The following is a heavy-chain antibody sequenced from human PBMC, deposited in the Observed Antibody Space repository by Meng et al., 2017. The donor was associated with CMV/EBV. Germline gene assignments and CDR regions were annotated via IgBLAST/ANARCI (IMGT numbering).Heavy chain of an antibody. J-gene: IGHJ4*02. CDR1: GLTFSSYA. CDR2: ISYDGSNK. CDR3: ARGDYFDY. V-gene: IGHV3-30-3*01. Sequence: VLLVESGGGVVQPGRARGLSCAASGLTFSSYAMHWVRQAPGKGLEWVAVISYDGSNKYYADSVKGRFTISRDNSKNTLYLQMNSLRAEDMAVYYCARGDYFDYWGQGTLVTVSS.